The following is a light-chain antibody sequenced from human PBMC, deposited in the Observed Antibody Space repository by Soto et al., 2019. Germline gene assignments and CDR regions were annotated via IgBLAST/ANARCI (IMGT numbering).Light chain of an antibody. J-gene: IGKJ4*01. Sequence: EIVMTQSPATLSVSPGERATLSCRASQSVSNNLAWYQQKPGQAPRLLIYGASARVSGVPARFSGSGSGTEFTLTISSLQSEDFAVYYCQQYNSWPLTFGGGTKVDIK. V-gene: IGKV3-15*01. CDR3: QQYNSWPLT. CDR2: GAS. CDR1: QSVSNN.